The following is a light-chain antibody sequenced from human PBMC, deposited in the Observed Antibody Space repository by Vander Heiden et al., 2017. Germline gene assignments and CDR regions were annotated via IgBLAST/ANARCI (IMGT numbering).Light chain of an antibody. CDR1: NIGSKS. Sequence: SYVLTQPPSVSVAPGQTARITWGGNNIGSKSVHWYQQKPGQAPGLVVYDDSDRPSGIPERFSGSNSGNTATLTISRVEAGDEADYYCQVWDSSSDHFVVFGGGTKLTV. CDR3: QVWDSSSDHFVV. V-gene: IGLV3-21*02. CDR2: DDS. J-gene: IGLJ2*01.